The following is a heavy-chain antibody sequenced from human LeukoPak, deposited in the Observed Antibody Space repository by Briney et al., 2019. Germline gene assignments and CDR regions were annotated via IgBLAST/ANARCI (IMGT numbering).Heavy chain of an antibody. D-gene: IGHD4-23*01. CDR1: GFTFSSYS. CDR2: ISYTGST. Sequence: GSLRLSCAASGFTFSSYSMNWVRQPPGQGPEWIGYISYTGSTNYSPSLKGRVTISVDMSKNQFSLHLSSVTAADTAVYYCARNYGGENYFDYWGQGSLVTVSS. J-gene: IGHJ4*02. CDR3: ARNYGGENYFDY. V-gene: IGHV4-59*01.